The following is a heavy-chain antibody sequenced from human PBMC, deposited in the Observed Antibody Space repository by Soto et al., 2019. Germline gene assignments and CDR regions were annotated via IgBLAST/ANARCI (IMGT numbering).Heavy chain of an antibody. CDR2: IYYSGST. Sequence: SETLSLTCTVSGGSISSYYWSWIRQPPGKGLEWIGYIYYSGSTNYNPSLKSRVTISVDTSKNQFSLKLSSVTAADTAVYYCARFTYYYDSSGYVYYFDYWGQGTLVTVSS. J-gene: IGHJ4*02. CDR1: GGSISSYY. V-gene: IGHV4-59*08. CDR3: ARFTYYYDSSGYVYYFDY. D-gene: IGHD3-22*01.